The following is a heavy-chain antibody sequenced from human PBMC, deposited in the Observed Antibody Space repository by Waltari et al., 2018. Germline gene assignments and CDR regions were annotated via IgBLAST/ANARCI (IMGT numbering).Heavy chain of an antibody. D-gene: IGHD5-12*01. V-gene: IGHV1-69*01. CDR1: GGTFSSYA. J-gene: IGHJ5*02. CDR2: INPSFGTA. Sequence: QVQLVQSGAEVKKPGSSVKVSCKASGGTFSSYAISWVRQAPGQGLEWMGGINPSFGTANYAQKCQGRVTITADESTSTAYMELSSLRSEDTAVYYCARESVEMATIFVWFDPWGQGTLVTVSS. CDR3: ARESVEMATIFVWFDP.